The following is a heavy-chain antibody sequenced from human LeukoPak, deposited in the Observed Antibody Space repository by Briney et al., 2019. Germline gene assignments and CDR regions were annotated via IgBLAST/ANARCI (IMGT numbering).Heavy chain of an antibody. CDR2: IREDGNEK. Sequence: PGRSLRLSCVASGFTLSSYWMSWVRQAPGKGLEWVANIREDGNEKYYVDSVKGRFTISSDNAKNSLWLQMNSLRAEDTAVYYCATSTGWRFDYWGQGALVTVSS. CDR1: GFTLSSYW. J-gene: IGHJ4*02. D-gene: IGHD7-27*01. CDR3: ATSTGWRFDY. V-gene: IGHV3-7*01.